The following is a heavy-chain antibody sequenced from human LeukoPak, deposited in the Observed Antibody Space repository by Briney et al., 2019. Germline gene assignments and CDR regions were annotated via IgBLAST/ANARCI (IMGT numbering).Heavy chain of an antibody. CDR2: VSGSGVHT. CDR3: ARDQNYATDY. Sequence: ASVKVSCKAPGYMFISYNMQWVRQAPGQGLEWMGMVSGSGVHTKYAQKFRDRVTMTSDTSTSTVYMELSSLTSDDTAVYYCARDQNYATDYWGQGTLVTV. V-gene: IGHV1-46*03. J-gene: IGHJ4*02. CDR1: GYMFISYN. D-gene: IGHD2-2*01.